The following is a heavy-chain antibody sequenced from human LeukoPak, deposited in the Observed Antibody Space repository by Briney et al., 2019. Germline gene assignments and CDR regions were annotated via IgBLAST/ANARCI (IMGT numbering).Heavy chain of an antibody. J-gene: IGHJ4*02. CDR2: ISDDGRHN. D-gene: IGHD5-12*01. CDR1: GFTFSTYA. Sequence: GGSLRLSCAASGFTFSTYAMNWVRQAPGKGLEWVAVISDDGRHNYYADSVKGRFTISRDNSKSTLYLQMNSLRAEDTAVYYCAKTGSGYYYFDYWGQGTLATVSS. CDR3: AKTGSGYYYFDY. V-gene: IGHV3-30*04.